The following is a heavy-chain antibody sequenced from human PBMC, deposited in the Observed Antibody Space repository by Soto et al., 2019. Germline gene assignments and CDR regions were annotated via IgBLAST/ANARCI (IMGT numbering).Heavy chain of an antibody. J-gene: IGHJ6*02. Sequence: GGSLRLSCAASGFTFSSYAMHWVRQAPGKGLEWVAVISYDGSNKYYADSVKGRFTISRDNSKNTLYLQMNSLRAEDTAVYYCAREIRTPAMIASDMDVWGQGTTVTVSS. V-gene: IGHV3-30-3*01. D-gene: IGHD3-22*01. CDR1: GFTFSSYA. CDR3: AREIRTPAMIASDMDV. CDR2: ISYDGSNK.